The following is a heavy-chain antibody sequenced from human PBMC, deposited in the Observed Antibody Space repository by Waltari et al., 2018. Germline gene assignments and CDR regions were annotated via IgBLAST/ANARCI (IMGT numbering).Heavy chain of an antibody. Sequence: QVQLQQWGAGLLKPSETLSLTCAVYGGSFSGYYWSWIRQPPGKGLEWIGEINHSGSTNYNPSLKSRVTIAVDTSKNQFSLKLSSVTAADTAVYYCARDSSGYYGLDYWGQGTLVTVSS. CDR1: GGSFSGYY. CDR2: INHSGST. J-gene: IGHJ4*02. CDR3: ARDSSGYYGLDY. D-gene: IGHD3-22*01. V-gene: IGHV4-34*01.